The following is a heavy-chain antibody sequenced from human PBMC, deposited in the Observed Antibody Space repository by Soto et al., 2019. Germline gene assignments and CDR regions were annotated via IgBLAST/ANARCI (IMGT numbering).Heavy chain of an antibody. V-gene: IGHV4-34*01. Sequence: VSLTRSFYGWSFIGYYWSWIRQPPGKGLEWIGEINHSGSTNYNPSLKSRVTISVDTSKNQFSLKLSSVTAADTAVYYCARVRCSSTRSYLQRCDEWGQ. CDR1: GWSFIGYY. CDR3: ARVRCSSTRSYLQRCDE. D-gene: IGHD2-2*01. J-gene: IGHJ4*02. CDR2: INHSGST.